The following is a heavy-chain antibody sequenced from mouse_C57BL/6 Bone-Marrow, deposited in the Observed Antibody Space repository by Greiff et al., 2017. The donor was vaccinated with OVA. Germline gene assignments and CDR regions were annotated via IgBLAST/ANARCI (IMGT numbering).Heavy chain of an antibody. CDR3: TRDYGSYWYFEV. CDR1: GYTFTSSW. CDR2: ISPGNSDT. V-gene: IGHV1-5*01. Sequence: VQLKQSGTVLARPGASVKMSCKPSGYTFTSSWMHWVKQRPGQGLEWLGAISPGNSDTSYNPKFKGKATLTAVTSSRTAYMERSSLTHEDAAVYYCTRDYGSYWYFEVWGTGTTVTVSS. J-gene: IGHJ1*03. D-gene: IGHD1-1*01.